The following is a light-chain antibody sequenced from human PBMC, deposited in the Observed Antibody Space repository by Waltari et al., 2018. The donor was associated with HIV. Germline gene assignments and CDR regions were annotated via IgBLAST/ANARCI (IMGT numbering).Light chain of an antibody. CDR1: QTISRK. J-gene: IGKJ2*01. CDR3: QQTYSTPYT. Sequence: DIQMTQSPSSLSAFVVDSVTITCRASQTISRKLNWYQQRPGKAPNLLISVASRLQSGVPSRFSGSGSGTDFTLTISSLQPEDFATYYCQQTYSTPYTFGQGTKLEI. V-gene: IGKV1-39*01. CDR2: VAS.